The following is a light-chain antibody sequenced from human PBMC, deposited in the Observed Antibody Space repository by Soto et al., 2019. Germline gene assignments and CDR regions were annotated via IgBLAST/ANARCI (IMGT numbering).Light chain of an antibody. CDR1: QDISNF. J-gene: IGKJ3*01. CDR2: AAS. V-gene: IGKV1-9*01. CDR3: QVVNTYLGWIT. Sequence: IQLTQSPSSLSASVGDRVIITCRASQDISNFLAWYQQKPGKAPQLLIYAASTLQTGVPSRFSGSGSGTDFTLTSSSLQPEDFATYYCQVVNTYLGWITFGHGTKVDV.